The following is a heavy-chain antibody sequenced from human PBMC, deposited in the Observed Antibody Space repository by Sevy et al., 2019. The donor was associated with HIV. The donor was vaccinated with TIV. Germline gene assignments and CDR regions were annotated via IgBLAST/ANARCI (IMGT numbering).Heavy chain of an antibody. J-gene: IGHJ3*01. CDR3: AVNTYYYDSTGYGAFDL. D-gene: IGHD3-22*01. CDR2: MNWKGDNT. V-gene: IGHV3-20*04. CDR1: GFTFSDYA. Sequence: GGSLRLSCVASGFTFSDYAMSWVRQPPGKGLEWFSSMNWKGDNTGYADSLKGHFTISRDSTKNSLFLQINSQTVEDTALSYCAVNTYYYDSTGYGAFDLWGQGTMVTVSS.